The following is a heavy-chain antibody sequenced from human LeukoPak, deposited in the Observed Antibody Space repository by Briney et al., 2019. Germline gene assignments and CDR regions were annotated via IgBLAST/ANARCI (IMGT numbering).Heavy chain of an antibody. J-gene: IGHJ5*02. CDR1: GFTFSDYY. Sequence: GGSLRLSCAASGFTFSDYYMSWIRQAPGKGLEWVSYISSSVSYTNYADSGKGRFTISRDNGKNSLYLQMNSLRAEETAVYYCARDATAAGRFDPWGQGTLVTVSS. D-gene: IGHD6-13*01. CDR2: ISSSVSYT. V-gene: IGHV3-11*06. CDR3: ARDATAAGRFDP.